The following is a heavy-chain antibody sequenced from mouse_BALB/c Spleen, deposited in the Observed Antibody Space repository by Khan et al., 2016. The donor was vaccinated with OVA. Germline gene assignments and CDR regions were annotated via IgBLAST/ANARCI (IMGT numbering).Heavy chain of an antibody. CDR1: GYTFTDYA. Sequence: QIRLQQSGPELVRPGVSVKISCKGSGYTFTDYAVHWMKQSHAKSLEWIGIISTYSGNTNYNQKFKGKATMTVDKSSSTAYMELARLTSEDSAIYYFARPAYDGYYDYWGQGTTLTVSS. CDR3: ARPAYDGYYDY. J-gene: IGHJ2*01. CDR2: ISTYSGNT. V-gene: IGHV1S137*01. D-gene: IGHD2-3*01.